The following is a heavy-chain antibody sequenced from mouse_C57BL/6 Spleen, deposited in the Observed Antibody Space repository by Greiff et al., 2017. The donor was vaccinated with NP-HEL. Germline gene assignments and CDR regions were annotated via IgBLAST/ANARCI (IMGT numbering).Heavy chain of an antibody. Sequence: EVMLVESGAELVRPGASVKLSCTASGFNIKDDYMHWVKQRPEQGLEWIGWIDPENGDTEYASKFQGKATITADTSSNTAYLQLSSLTSEDTAVYYCTTFITTVPYAMDYWGQGTSVTVSS. CDR1: GFNIKDDY. J-gene: IGHJ4*01. CDR2: IDPENGDT. CDR3: TTFITTVPYAMDY. D-gene: IGHD1-1*01. V-gene: IGHV14-4*01.